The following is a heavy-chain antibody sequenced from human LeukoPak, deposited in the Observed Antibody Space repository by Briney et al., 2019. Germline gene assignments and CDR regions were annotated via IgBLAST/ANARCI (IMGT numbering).Heavy chain of an antibody. Sequence: SETLSLTCAVYGGSFSGYYWSWIRQPPGKGLEWIGEINHSGSTNYNPSLKSRVTISVDTSKNQFSLKLSSVTAADTAVYYCARGRWLLRGPSFDPWGQGTLVTVSS. D-gene: IGHD3-22*01. CDR1: GGSFSGYY. V-gene: IGHV4-34*01. CDR2: INHSGST. J-gene: IGHJ5*02. CDR3: ARGRWLLRGPSFDP.